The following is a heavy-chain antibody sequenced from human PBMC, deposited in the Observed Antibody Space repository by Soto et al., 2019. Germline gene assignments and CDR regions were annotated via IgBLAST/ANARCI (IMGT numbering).Heavy chain of an antibody. J-gene: IGHJ6*02. V-gene: IGHV3-23*01. CDR3: AKDRTTVDYHYGMDV. CDR2: ISGGGGST. CDR1: GFTFSSYA. Sequence: EVQLLESGGGLVQPGGSLRFSFAASGFTFSSYAMTWVPRAPGKGLEWVSGISGGGGSTYYADSVKGRFTISRDNSKNTLFLQMNSLRAEDTAVYYCAKDRTTVDYHYGMDVWGQGTTVTVSS. D-gene: IGHD4-17*01.